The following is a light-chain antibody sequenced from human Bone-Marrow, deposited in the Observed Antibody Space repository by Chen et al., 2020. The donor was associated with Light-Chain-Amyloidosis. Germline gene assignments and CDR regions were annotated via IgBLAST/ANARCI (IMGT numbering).Light chain of an antibody. CDR1: DLPTKY. CDR3: QSADSSGTYEVI. CDR2: RDT. J-gene: IGLJ2*01. V-gene: IGLV3-25*03. Sequence: SYELTHPPSVSVSPGQPARITCSADDLPTKYAYWYQQKPGQAPVLVIHRDTERPSGISERFSGSSSGTTATLTISGVQAEDEADYHCQSADSSGTYEVIFGGGTKLTVL.